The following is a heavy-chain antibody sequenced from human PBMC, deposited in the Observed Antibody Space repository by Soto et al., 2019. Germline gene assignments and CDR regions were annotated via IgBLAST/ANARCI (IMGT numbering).Heavy chain of an antibody. Sequence: QITLKESGPTLVKPTQTLTLTCTFSGFSLSTSGVGVGWIRQPPGKALEWLALIYWDDDKRYSPSLKSRLTIPKDTSKNHVVLTTTNMDPVDTATDYCAHKRGYYDFWSGYAPWGQGTLVTVSS. CDR1: GFSLSTSGVG. D-gene: IGHD3-3*01. CDR2: IYWDDDK. V-gene: IGHV2-5*02. J-gene: IGHJ5*02. CDR3: AHKRGYYDFWSGYAP.